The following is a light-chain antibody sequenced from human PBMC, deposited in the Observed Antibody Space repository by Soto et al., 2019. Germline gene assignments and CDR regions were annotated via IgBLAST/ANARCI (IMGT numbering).Light chain of an antibody. CDR2: GAS. J-gene: IGKJ1*01. Sequence: ENVLTQSPGTLSLSPGERATVSCRASQSITGSYLAWYQQTPGQAPRLLIYGASSRATGVPDRFSGSGSGTDFTLTISRLEPEDFAVYYCQQYGSSPRTLGQGTKVDIK. V-gene: IGKV3-20*01. CDR1: QSITGSY. CDR3: QQYGSSPRT.